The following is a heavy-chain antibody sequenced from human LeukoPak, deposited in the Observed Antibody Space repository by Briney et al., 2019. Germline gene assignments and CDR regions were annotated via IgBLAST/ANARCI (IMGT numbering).Heavy chain of an antibody. CDR1: GFTFSGSA. CDR2: IRSKTDGGTT. CDR3: TTVTPLTAHGDY. J-gene: IGHJ4*02. V-gene: IGHV3-15*01. D-gene: IGHD2-21*02. Sequence: PGGSLRLSCAASGFTFSGSAMHWVRQASGKGLEWVGRIRSKTDGGTTDYAAPVKGRFTISRDDSKNTLYLQMNSLKTEDTAVYYCTTVTPLTAHGDYWGQGTLVTVSS.